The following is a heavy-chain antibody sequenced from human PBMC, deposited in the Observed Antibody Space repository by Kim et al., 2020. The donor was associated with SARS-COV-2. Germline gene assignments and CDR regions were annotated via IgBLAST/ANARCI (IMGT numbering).Heavy chain of an antibody. J-gene: IGHJ4*02. D-gene: IGHD2-2*01. CDR1: GFTFSSYG. CDR3: ASEGTDLKYQLLYFGY. Sequence: GGSLRLSCAASGFTFSSYGMHWVRQAPGKGLEWVAVIWYDGSNKDYADSVKGRFTISRDNSKNTLYLQMNSLRAEDTAVYYCASEGTDLKYQLLYFGYWGQGTLVTVSS. V-gene: IGHV3-33*01. CDR2: IWYDGSNK.